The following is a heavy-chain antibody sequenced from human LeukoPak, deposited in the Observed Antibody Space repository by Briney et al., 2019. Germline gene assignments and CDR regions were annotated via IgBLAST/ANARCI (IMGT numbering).Heavy chain of an antibody. V-gene: IGHV3-30*02. CDR2: IHYDGSNR. CDR1: GFTFSSYG. J-gene: IGHJ6*03. CDR3: AKDGGYCSSTSCYPNYYYYYMDV. Sequence: GGSLRLSCAASGFTFSSYGMHWVRQAPGKGLEWVAFIHYDGSNRYHADSVKGRFTISRDNSKNTLYLQMNSLRAEDTAVYYCAKDGGYCSSTSCYPNYYYYYMDVWGKGTTVTVSS. D-gene: IGHD2-2*01.